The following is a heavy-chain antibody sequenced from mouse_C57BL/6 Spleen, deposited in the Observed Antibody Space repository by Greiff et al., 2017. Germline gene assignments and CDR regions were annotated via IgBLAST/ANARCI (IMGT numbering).Heavy chain of an antibody. Sequence: EVPLVESGGGLVKPGGSLKLSCAASGFTFSSYAMSWVRQTPEKRLEWVATISDGGSYTYYPDNVKGRFTISRDNAKNNLYLQMSHLKSEDTAMYYCARGRLRDAMDYWGQGTSVTVSS. V-gene: IGHV5-4*01. CDR3: ARGRLRDAMDY. CDR2: ISDGGSYT. D-gene: IGHD2-4*01. CDR1: GFTFSSYA. J-gene: IGHJ4*01.